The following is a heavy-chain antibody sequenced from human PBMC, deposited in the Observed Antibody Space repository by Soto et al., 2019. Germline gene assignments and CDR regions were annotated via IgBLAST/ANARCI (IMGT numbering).Heavy chain of an antibody. J-gene: IGHJ3*01. CDR2: IRADGYEK. CDR3: ARGRCLNA. D-gene: IGHD2-8*01. V-gene: IGHV3-7*03. Sequence: GGTLRLSCAPSGYTFRDWWMSWVRQAPGKGLEWVANIRADGYEKNYVDSVKGRFTISRDDAKNSLYLEMNSLGDEDAALYSCARGRCLNAWGQGTMVTVSS. CDR1: GYTFRDWW.